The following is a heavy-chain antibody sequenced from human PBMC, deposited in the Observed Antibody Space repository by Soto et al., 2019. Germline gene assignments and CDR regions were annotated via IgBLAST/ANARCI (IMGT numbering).Heavy chain of an antibody. CDR1: GFTFTRYS. Sequence: GGSLRLSCAASGFTFTRYSMTWIRQAPGSGLEWVSYISSSSGTISYANSVKGRFTISRANAHNSLYLQMNSLRAEDTAVYYCAKLGSLGHPYYYGMDVWGPGTTVTVSS. CDR3: AKLGSLGHPYYYGMDV. CDR2: ISSSSGTI. J-gene: IGHJ6*02. D-gene: IGHD3-16*01. V-gene: IGHV3-48*04.